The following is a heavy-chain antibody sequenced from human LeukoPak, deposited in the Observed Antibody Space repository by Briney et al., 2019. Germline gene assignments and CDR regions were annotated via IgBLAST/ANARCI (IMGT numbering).Heavy chain of an antibody. D-gene: IGHD1-26*01. V-gene: IGHV1-18*01. Sequence: ASVKVSCKASGYTLTSYGISWVRQAPGQGLEWMGWISAYNGNTNYAQKLQGRVTMTTDTFTSTAYMELRSLRSDDTAVYYCARPIVGATDAFDIWGQGTMVTVSS. J-gene: IGHJ3*02. CDR2: ISAYNGNT. CDR3: ARPIVGATDAFDI. CDR1: GYTLTSYG.